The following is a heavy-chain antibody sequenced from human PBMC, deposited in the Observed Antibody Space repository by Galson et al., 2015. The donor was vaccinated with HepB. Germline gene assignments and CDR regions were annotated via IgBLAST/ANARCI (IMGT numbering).Heavy chain of an antibody. CDR3: ARDGSGDTAMVDRMNYYYGMDV. CDR2: ISSSSSSTI. J-gene: IGHJ6*02. V-gene: IGHV3-48*01. D-gene: IGHD5-18*01. CDR1: GFTFSSYS. Sequence: SLRLSCAASGFTFSSYSMNWVRQAPGKGLEWVSYISSSSSSTIYYADSVKGRFTISRDNAKNSLYLQMNSLRAEDTAVYYCARDGSGDTAMVDRMNYYYGMDVWGQGTTVTVSS.